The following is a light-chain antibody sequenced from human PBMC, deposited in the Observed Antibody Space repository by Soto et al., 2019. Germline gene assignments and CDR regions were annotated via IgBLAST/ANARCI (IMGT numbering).Light chain of an antibody. CDR2: SNQ. CDR3: SAWDDSLVVV. J-gene: IGLJ2*01. CDR1: SSNIGSNT. Sequence: QSVLTQPPPASGTPGQTVTISCSGSSSNIGSNTVNWFQHLPGTAPKLLIFSNQQRPSGVPDRFSGSKSGTSASLAISGLQTEDEADYYCSAWDDSLVVVFGGGTKLTVL. V-gene: IGLV1-44*01.